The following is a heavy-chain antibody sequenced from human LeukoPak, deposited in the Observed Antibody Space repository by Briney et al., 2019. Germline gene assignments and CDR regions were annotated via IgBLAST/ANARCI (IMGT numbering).Heavy chain of an antibody. CDR3: ASGYSSSWATFDY. D-gene: IGHD6-13*01. J-gene: IGHJ4*02. CDR1: GFTFSNYW. Sequence: GGSLRLSCAASGFTFSNYWMSWVRQAPGKGLQWVANIKQDGSEKYYVDSVKGRFTISRDNAKKSLYLQMNSLRAEDTAVYYCASGYSSSWATFDYWGQGTLVTVSS. CDR2: IKQDGSEK. V-gene: IGHV3-7*01.